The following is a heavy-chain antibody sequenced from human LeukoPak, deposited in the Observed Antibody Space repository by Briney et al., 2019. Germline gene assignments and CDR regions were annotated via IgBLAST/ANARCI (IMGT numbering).Heavy chain of an antibody. J-gene: IGHJ4*02. CDR3: ARDLSSGLYYFDY. CDR1: GGTFSSYA. Sequence: SVKVSCKASGGTFSSYAISWVRQAPGQGLEWMGGIIPIFGTANYAQKFQGRVTITADESTSTAYMELSSLRSEDTAVYYCARDLSSGLYYFDYWGQGTLVTVSS. CDR2: IIPIFGTA. D-gene: IGHD3-22*01. V-gene: IGHV1-69*13.